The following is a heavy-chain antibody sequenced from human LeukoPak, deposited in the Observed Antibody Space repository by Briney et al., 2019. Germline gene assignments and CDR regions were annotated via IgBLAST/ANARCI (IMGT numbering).Heavy chain of an antibody. Sequence: ASVKVSCKASGGTFSSYAISWERQAPGQGLEWMGRIIPIFGTAHYAQKFQGRVTITTDESTSPAHMELSSLRSEDTAVYYCARDSLYYFDYWGQGTLVTVSS. V-gene: IGHV1-69*05. D-gene: IGHD3-16*02. CDR2: IIPIFGTA. J-gene: IGHJ4*02. CDR1: GGTFSSYA. CDR3: ARDSLYYFDY.